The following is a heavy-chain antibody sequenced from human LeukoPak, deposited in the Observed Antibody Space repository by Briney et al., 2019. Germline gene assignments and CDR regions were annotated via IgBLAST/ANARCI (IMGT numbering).Heavy chain of an antibody. Sequence: ASVKVSCKASGYTFTGYYMHWVRQAPGQGLEWMGWINPNSGGTNYAQKFQGRVTMTRDTSISTAYMELSRLRSDDTAVYYCARDSVWRINWFDPWRQGTLVTVSS. CDR1: GYTFTGYY. J-gene: IGHJ5*02. CDR3: ARDSVWRINWFDP. D-gene: IGHD2-15*01. CDR2: INPNSGGT. V-gene: IGHV1-2*02.